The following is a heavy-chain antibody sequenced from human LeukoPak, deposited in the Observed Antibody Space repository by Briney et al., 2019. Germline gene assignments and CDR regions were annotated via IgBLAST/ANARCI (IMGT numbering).Heavy chain of an antibody. V-gene: IGHV4-59*01. CDR2: ILHSGST. CDR1: GDSISSSY. D-gene: IGHD2-2*01. Sequence: SETLSLTCTVSGDSISSSYWSWIRQPPGKGLEWIGYILHSGSTNNNPSLQSRVTISLDTSKNKFSLNLTSVTAADTAVYYCARDAGHQLSRRNYYAMDVWGQGTTVTVSS. CDR3: ARDAGHQLSRRNYYAMDV. J-gene: IGHJ6*02.